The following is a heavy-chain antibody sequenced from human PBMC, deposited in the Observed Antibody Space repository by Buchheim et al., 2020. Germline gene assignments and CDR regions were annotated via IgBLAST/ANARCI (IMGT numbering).Heavy chain of an antibody. CDR2: ISGDGSTT. Sequence: EVQLVEAGGGLVRPGGSLRLSCVASGFTFGRYWMHWVRQTPGEGLVWVSRISGDGSTTAYADSVKGRFTSSRDNAKNTLYLQMNSLRVEDTAVYYCARFATITVAGTYYSSAMDVWGRGTT. D-gene: IGHD6-19*01. CDR3: ARFATITVAGTYYSSAMDV. J-gene: IGHJ6*02. V-gene: IGHV3-74*01. CDR1: GFTFGRYW.